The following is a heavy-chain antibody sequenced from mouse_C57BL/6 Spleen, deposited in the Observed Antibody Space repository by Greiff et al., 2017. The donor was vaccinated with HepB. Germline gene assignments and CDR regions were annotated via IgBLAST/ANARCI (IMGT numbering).Heavy chain of an antibody. CDR1: GFSFNTYA. J-gene: IGHJ2*01. D-gene: IGHD2-4*01. V-gene: IGHV10-1*01. CDR2: IRSKSNNYAT. Sequence: EVKLVESGGGLVQPKGSLKLSCAASGFSFNTYAMNWVRQAPGKGLEWVARIRSKSNNYATYYADSVKDRFTISRDDSESMLYLQMNNLKTEDTAMYYCVRQDDYDYFDYWGQGTTLTVSS. CDR3: VRQDDYDYFDY.